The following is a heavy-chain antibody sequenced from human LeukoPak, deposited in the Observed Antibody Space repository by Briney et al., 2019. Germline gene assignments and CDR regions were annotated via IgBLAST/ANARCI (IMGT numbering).Heavy chain of an antibody. CDR2: INQDGTEK. Sequence: GESLRLSCAASGFTFTTYSMSWVRQAPGKGLEWVANINQDGTEKYYVDSVKGRFTISRGNGKNSLYLQVNSLRVEDTAVYYCAKLAKYFYGSETFYFFEHWGQGTPVTASS. CDR3: AKLAKYFYGSETFYFFEH. J-gene: IGHJ4*02. CDR1: GFTFTTYS. V-gene: IGHV3-7*01. D-gene: IGHD3-10*01.